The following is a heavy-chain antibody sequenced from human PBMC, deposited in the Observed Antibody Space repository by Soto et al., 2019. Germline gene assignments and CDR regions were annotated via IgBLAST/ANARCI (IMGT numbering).Heavy chain of an antibody. CDR1: GGSISSGGYY. CDR3: ARATPVLTWVGRPRAFDI. Sequence: SETLSLTCTVSGGSISSGGYYWSWIRQHPGKGLEWIGYIYYSGSTYYNPSLESRVTISVDTSKNQFSLKLSSVTAADTAVYYCARATPVLTWVGRPRAFDIWGQGKMVPVSS. CDR2: IYYSGST. D-gene: IGHD1-26*01. J-gene: IGHJ3*02. V-gene: IGHV4-31*03.